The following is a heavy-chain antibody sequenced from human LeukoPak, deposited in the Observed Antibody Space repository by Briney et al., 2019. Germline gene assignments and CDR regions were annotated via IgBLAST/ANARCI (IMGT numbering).Heavy chain of an antibody. J-gene: IGHJ4*02. Sequence: GGSLRISCAASRFSFRDYGMHWVRQAPGKGLESVAFIRYDGSNKYYADSVKGRFTISRDNSKNTLYLQMNSLRAEDTAVYYCAKMTSGSYTYFDYWGQGTLVTVSS. D-gene: IGHD3-10*01. V-gene: IGHV3-30*02. CDR1: RFSFRDYG. CDR2: IRYDGSNK. CDR3: AKMTSGSYTYFDY.